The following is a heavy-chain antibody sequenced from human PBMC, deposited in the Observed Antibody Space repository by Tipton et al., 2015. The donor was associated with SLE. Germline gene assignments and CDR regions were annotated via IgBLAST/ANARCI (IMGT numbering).Heavy chain of an antibody. V-gene: IGHV4-39*01. CDR1: GDSISNSDHY. Sequence: TLSLTCIVSGDSISNSDHYWGWIRQPPGLGLEWIGIYYSGTTYYNPSLKSRVTISADTSKNQFSLKLNSVTAADTAVYYCARLLRAGRGKDAFDIWGQGTMVTVSS. J-gene: IGHJ3*02. D-gene: IGHD3-16*01. CDR2: YYSGTT. CDR3: ARLLRAGRGKDAFDI.